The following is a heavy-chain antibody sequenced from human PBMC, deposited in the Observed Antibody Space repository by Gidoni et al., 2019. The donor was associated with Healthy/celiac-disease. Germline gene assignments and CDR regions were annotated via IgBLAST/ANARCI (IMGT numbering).Heavy chain of an antibody. V-gene: IGHV3-30*18. CDR3: AKDSVSVVSPFDP. CDR2: ISYDGSNK. D-gene: IGHD3-22*01. CDR1: GFTFSRYG. Sequence: QVQLVASGGGVVQPGRSLRLSCADSGFTFSRYGMHWVRQAPGKGLEWVSVISYDGSNKYYADSVKGRFTISRDNSKNTLYLQMNSLRAEDTAVYYCAKDSVSVVSPFDPWGQGTLVTVSS. J-gene: IGHJ5*02.